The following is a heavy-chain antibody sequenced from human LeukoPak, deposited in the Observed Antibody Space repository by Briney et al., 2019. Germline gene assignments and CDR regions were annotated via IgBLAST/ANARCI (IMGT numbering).Heavy chain of an antibody. CDR2: ISSGSDYT. CDR1: GFTFSDYY. CDR3: ARPPYSSSWDPGWFDP. J-gene: IGHJ5*02. D-gene: IGHD6-13*01. Sequence: PGGSLRLSCVASGFTFSDYYMSWIRQAPGKGLEWVSCISSGSDYTNYADSVRGRFTISRDNAKNSLYLQMNSLRAEDTAVYYCARPPYSSSWDPGWFDPWGQGTLITVSS. V-gene: IGHV3-11*06.